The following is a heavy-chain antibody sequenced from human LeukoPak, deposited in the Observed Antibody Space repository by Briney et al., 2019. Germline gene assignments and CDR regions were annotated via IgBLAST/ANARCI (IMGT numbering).Heavy chain of an antibody. CDR1: GGSISSYY. CDR3: ARDPQGYDFWSGPKSWFDP. J-gene: IGHJ5*02. D-gene: IGHD3-3*01. Sequence: PSETLSLTCTASGGSISSYYWSWIRQPPGKGLEWIGYIYYSGSTNYNPSLKSRVTVSVDTSKNQFSLKLSSVTAADTAVYYCARDPQGYDFWSGPKSWFDPWGQGTLVTVSP. V-gene: IGHV4-59*01. CDR2: IYYSGST.